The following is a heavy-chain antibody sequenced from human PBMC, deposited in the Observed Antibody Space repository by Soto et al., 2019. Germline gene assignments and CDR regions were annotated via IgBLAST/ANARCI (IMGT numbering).Heavy chain of an antibody. CDR1: GYRFTSYL. CDR2: IYPGDSDT. D-gene: IGHD3-3*01. CDR3: ARQKITIFGVVKSVNAFDI. Sequence: GESQKISCNGSGYRFTSYLRGWVRQINGKGLEWMGIIYPGDSDTRYSPSFQGQVTISADKSISTAYLQWSSLKAPDTAMYYCARQKITIFGVVKSVNAFDIWGQGTMVTVSS. J-gene: IGHJ3*02. V-gene: IGHV5-51*01.